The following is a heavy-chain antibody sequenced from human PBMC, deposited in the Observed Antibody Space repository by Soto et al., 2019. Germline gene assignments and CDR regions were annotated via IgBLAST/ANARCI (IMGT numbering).Heavy chain of an antibody. D-gene: IGHD1-20*01. CDR1: GRSISSYY. CDR3: ARYKSNYYYGMDV. V-gene: IGHV4-59*01. J-gene: IGHJ6*02. Sequence: SETLSLTCTVSGRSISSYYWSWIRQPPGKGLEWIGYIYYSGITNYNPSLKSRVTISVDTSKNQFSLKLSSVTAADTAVYYCARYKSNYYYGMDVWGQGTTVTVS. CDR2: IYYSGIT.